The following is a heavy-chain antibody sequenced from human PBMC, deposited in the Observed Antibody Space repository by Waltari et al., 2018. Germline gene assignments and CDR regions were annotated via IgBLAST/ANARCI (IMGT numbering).Heavy chain of an antibody. V-gene: IGHV3-21*01. CDR3: ARDCSGGSCYSYSFDY. J-gene: IGHJ4*02. CDR2: ISSSSSYI. Sequence: EVQLVESGGGLVKPGGSLRLSCAASGFTFSSYSMNWVRQAPGKGLEWVSSISSSSSYIYYAGSGKGRFTIARDNAKNSLYLQMNSLRAEDTAVYYCARDCSGGSCYSYSFDYWGQGTLVTVSS. D-gene: IGHD2-15*01. CDR1: GFTFSSYS.